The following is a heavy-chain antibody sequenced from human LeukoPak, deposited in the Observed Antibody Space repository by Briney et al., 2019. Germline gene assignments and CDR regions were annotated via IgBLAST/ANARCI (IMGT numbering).Heavy chain of an antibody. V-gene: IGHV4-59*01. J-gene: IGHJ3*02. CDR2: IYYSGST. Sequence: PSETLSLTCTVSGGSISSYYWSWIRQPPGKGLEWIGYIYYSGSTNYNPSLKSRVTISVDTSKNQFSLKLSSVTAADTAVYYCARHDPSYYGSGSYYNLEAFDIWGQGTMVTVSS. CDR1: GGSISSYY. D-gene: IGHD3-10*01. CDR3: ARHDPSYYGSGSYYNLEAFDI.